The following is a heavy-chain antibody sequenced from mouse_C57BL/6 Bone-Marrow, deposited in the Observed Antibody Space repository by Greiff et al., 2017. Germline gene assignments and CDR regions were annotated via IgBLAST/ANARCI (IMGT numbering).Heavy chain of an antibody. V-gene: IGHV5-9-1*02. J-gene: IGHJ4*01. Sequence: EVQLVESGEGLVKPGGSLKLSCAASGFTFSSYAMSWVRQTPEKRLEWVAYISSGGDYIYYADTVKGRFTISRDNARNTLYLQMSSLKSENTAMYYCTRETAQALFLYAMDYWGQGTSVTVSS. CDR1: GFTFSSYA. CDR3: TRETAQALFLYAMDY. CDR2: ISSGGDYI. D-gene: IGHD3-2*02.